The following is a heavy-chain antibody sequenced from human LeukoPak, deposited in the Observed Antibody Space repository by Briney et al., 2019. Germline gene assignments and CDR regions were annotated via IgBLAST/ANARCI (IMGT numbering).Heavy chain of an antibody. CDR2: ISSSSSYI. J-gene: IGHJ4*02. D-gene: IGHD6-6*01. V-gene: IGHV3-21*01. Sequence: GGSLRLSCAASGFTFSSYSMNWVRQAPGKGLEWVSSISSSSSYIYYADSVKRRFTISRDNAKNSLYLQMNSLRAEDTAVYYCARDTFIAARQRFDYWGQGTLVTVSS. CDR1: GFTFSSYS. CDR3: ARDTFIAARQRFDY.